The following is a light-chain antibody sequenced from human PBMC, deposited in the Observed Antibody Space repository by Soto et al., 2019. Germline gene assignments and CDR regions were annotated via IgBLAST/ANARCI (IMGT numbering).Light chain of an antibody. CDR2: RAS. Sequence: ILMTQSPATVSVSPGESATLSCRASQNIYYNVAWYQQRPGQAPRLLIYRASTRAPGVPARFSGSGSGTEFTLTISSLQPEDFTVYSCLQYHNLWAFGQGTKVDI. CDR3: LQYHNLWA. CDR1: QNIYYN. J-gene: IGKJ1*01. V-gene: IGKV3-15*01.